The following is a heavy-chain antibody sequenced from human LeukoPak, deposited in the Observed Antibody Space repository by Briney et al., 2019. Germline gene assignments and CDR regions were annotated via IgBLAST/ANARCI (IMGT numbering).Heavy chain of an antibody. V-gene: IGHV4-4*02. J-gene: IGHJ3*02. CDR2: IHHRGGT. Sequence: SGTLSLTCAVSGGXISNENCWSWVRQPPGKGLEWIGEIHHRGGTNYNPSLRSRVTISIDTSKNQFSLKLTSVTAADTAVYYCATPNDAFNIWGQGTMVTVSS. CDR1: GGXISNENC. CDR3: ATPNDAFNI.